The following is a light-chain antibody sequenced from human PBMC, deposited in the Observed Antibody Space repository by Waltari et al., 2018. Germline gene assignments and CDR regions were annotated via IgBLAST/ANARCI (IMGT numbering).Light chain of an antibody. CDR3: SSYMDTTTLEL. CDR1: SSDVGSYNY. J-gene: IGLJ2*01. Sequence: QSALTQPASVSGSPGQSITISCTGTSSDVGSYNYVSWYQQHPGKAPKLIFYDVTNRPSGVSNRFSGSKSGNTASLTISGLQAEDEADYYCSSYMDTTTLELFGGGTSLTVL. CDR2: DVT. V-gene: IGLV2-14*03.